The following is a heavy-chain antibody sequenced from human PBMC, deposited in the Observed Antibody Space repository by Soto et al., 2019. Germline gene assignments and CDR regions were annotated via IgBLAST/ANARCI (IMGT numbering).Heavy chain of an antibody. CDR3: AREVDIVPTPGVEY. V-gene: IGHV1-18*04. CDR2: ISGYNGNF. CDR1: GYTFTGYY. D-gene: IGHD5-12*01. J-gene: IGHJ4*02. Sequence: ASVNVSCKASGYTFTGYYMHWVRQAPGQGLEWMGWISGYNGNFMYAEKVEERVNMTTETSTNTAYMELRSLRSDDTAIYYCAREVDIVPTPGVEYWGKGNMVTVSS.